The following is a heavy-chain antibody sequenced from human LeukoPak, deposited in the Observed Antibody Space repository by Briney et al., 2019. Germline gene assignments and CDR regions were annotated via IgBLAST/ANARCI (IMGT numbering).Heavy chain of an antibody. J-gene: IGHJ6*03. CDR3: ARDYSSGWYANMDV. CDR1: RFTFSSYS. Sequence: KSGRSLRLSCAASRFTFSSYSMNWVRQAPGKGLEWVSSIGSSSSYIYYADSVKGRFAISRDNAKNSLYLQMNSLRAEDTAVYYCARDYSSGWYANMDVWGKGTTVTVSS. D-gene: IGHD6-19*01. V-gene: IGHV3-21*01. CDR2: IGSSSSYI.